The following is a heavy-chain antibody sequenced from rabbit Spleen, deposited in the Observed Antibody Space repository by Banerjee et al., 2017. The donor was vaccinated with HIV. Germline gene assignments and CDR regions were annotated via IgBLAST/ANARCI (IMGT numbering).Heavy chain of an antibody. CDR2: IDTGPGDT. CDR1: GVSFSGNSY. D-gene: IGHD3-1*01. Sequence: QEQLEESGGGLVQPEGSLTLTCTASGVSFSGNSYMCWVRQAPGKGSEWIACIDTGPGDTYDASWAKGRFTISKTSSTTVTLQMTSLTVADTATYFCARDGVGYTFDLELWGPGTLVTVS. J-gene: IGHJ4*01. CDR3: ARDGVGYTFDLEL. V-gene: IGHV1S45*01.